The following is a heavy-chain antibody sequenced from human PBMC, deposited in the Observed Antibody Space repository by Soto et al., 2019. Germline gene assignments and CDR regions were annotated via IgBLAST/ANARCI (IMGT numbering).Heavy chain of an antibody. CDR3: ARAASALL. J-gene: IGHJ4*02. D-gene: IGHD6-13*01. V-gene: IGHV1-46*01. CDR1: GSTFMNYH. CDR2: INPIGGAT. Sequence: ASVKLSLKPSGSTFMNYHMHWVRQAPGRGLEWLGKINPIGGATTYAQKFLGRVTMTTDTSTSTVYMELSSLRSEDTAVYYCARAASALLWGPGNQVTVSS.